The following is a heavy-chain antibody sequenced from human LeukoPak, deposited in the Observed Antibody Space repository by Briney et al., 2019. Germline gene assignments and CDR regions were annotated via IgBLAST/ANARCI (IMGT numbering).Heavy chain of an antibody. CDR3: ARDVSSSWYGADY. V-gene: IGHV1-69*13. CDR2: VIPIFGTA. J-gene: IGHJ4*02. CDR1: GGTFTSYA. Sequence: SVKVSCKGAGGTFTSYAISWGRQAPGQGLEWMGGVIPIFGTANNAKKFQGRVTITAPESTSTAYMELSSLRSEDTAVYYCARDVSSSWYGADYWGPGTLVTVSS. D-gene: IGHD6-13*01.